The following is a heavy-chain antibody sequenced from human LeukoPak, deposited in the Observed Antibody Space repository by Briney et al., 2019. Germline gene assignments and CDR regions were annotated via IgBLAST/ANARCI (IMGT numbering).Heavy chain of an antibody. D-gene: IGHD2-21*01. CDR3: ARVTYCGGDCYSFYYYMDV. CDR2: IYYSGST. Sequence: PSETLSLTCTVSGGSISSGDYYWSWIRQPPGKGLEWIEYIYYSGSTYYNPSLKSRVTISVDTSKNQFSLKLSSVTAADTAVYYCARVTYCGGDCYSFYYYMDVWGKGTTVTVSS. J-gene: IGHJ6*03. CDR1: GGSISSGDYY. V-gene: IGHV4-30-4*08.